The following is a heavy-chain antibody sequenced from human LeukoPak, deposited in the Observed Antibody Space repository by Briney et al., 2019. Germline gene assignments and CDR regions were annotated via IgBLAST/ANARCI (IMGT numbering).Heavy chain of an antibody. CDR1: GGSFSGYY. D-gene: IGHD5-12*01. Sequence: SETLSLTCAVYGGSFSGYYWSWIRQPPGKGLEWIGEINHSGSTNHNPSLKSRVTISVDTSKNQFSLKLSSVTAADTAVYYCARGGIEEMATTPFDYWGQGTLVTVSS. CDR3: ARGGIEEMATTPFDY. V-gene: IGHV4-34*01. J-gene: IGHJ4*02. CDR2: INHSGST.